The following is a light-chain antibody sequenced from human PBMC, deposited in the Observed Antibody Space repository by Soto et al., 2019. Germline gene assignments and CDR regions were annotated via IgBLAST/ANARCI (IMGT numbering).Light chain of an antibody. CDR2: WAS. Sequence: IVSTPSSDSLSLSLCDMATINCKSIQRFFSNSNNKKYLAWYQQKPGQPPKLLIHWASIRESGVPDRFSGSGSGPDSTLTINRLQAADPAVHSCQQYSRPPWTFRQGTQLDIK. J-gene: IGKJ1*01. CDR1: QRFFSNSNNKKY. V-gene: IGKV4-1*01. CDR3: QQYSRPPWT.